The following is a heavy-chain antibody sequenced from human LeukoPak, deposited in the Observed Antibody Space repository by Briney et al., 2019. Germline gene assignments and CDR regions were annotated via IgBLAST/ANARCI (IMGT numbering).Heavy chain of an antibody. D-gene: IGHD4-17*01. Sequence: ASVKVSCKASEYTFTSYDINWVRQATGQGLDLMGWMNPNSGNTGYAKKFQGRVTMTRNTSISTAYMELSSLRSEDTAVYYCARALHDYGDYGDAFDIWGQGTMVTVSS. CDR3: ARALHDYGDYGDAFDI. CDR2: MNPNSGNT. CDR1: EYTFTSYD. V-gene: IGHV1-8*01. J-gene: IGHJ3*02.